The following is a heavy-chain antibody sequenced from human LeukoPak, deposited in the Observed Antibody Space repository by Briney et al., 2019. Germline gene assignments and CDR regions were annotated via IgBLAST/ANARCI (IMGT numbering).Heavy chain of an antibody. CDR1: GGSISSYH. CDR3: ARSGSCANDAFHI. J-gene: IGHJ3*02. V-gene: IGHV4-4*07. D-gene: IGHD1-26*01. CDR2: LYTSGGT. Sequence: SETLSLTCTVSGGSISSYHWSWIRQPAGKGLEWIGRLYTSGGTNYNPSLKSRVSMSVDTSKSQFSLELNSVTAADTAVYYCARSGSCANDAFHIWGQGTMVSDSS.